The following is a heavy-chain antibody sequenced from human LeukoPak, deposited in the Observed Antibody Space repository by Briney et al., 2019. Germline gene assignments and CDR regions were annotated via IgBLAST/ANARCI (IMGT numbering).Heavy chain of an antibody. Sequence: ASVKVSCKASGYTFTSYGISWVRQAPGQGLEWMGWISAYNGNTNYAQKLQGRVTMTTDTSTSTAYMELRSLRSDDPAVYYCPREGRAAAGNFDLYWGQGTLVTVSS. CDR2: ISAYNGNT. CDR1: GYTFTSYG. J-gene: IGHJ4*02. V-gene: IGHV1-18*01. D-gene: IGHD6-13*01. CDR3: PREGRAAAGNFDLY.